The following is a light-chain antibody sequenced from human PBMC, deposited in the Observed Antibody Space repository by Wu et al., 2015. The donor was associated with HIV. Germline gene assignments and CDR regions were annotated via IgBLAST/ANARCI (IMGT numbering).Light chain of an antibody. J-gene: IGKJ1*01. Sequence: EIVLTQSPATLSLSPGERTTLSCRASQSVSTYLAWYQQKPGQAPRLLIYDASNRATGIPARFSGSGSGTDFTLTINSLEPEDFELYYCQQRSNWPWTFGQGTKVEIK. CDR2: DAS. CDR3: QQRSNWPWT. CDR1: QSVSTY. V-gene: IGKV3-11*01.